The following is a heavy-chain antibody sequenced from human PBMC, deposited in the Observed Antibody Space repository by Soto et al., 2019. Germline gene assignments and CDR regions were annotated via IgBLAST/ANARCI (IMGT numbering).Heavy chain of an antibody. CDR2: IYYSGST. Sequence: LSLTCTVSGGSISSGSYYWSWIRQHPGKGLEWIGYIYYSGSTYYNPSLKSRVTISVDTSKNQFSLKLSSVTAADTAIYYCARSLAAAAHPRPYYGMDVWGQGTTVTVSS. V-gene: IGHV4-31*03. CDR1: GGSISSGSYY. J-gene: IGHJ6*02. D-gene: IGHD6-13*01. CDR3: ARSLAAAAHPRPYYGMDV.